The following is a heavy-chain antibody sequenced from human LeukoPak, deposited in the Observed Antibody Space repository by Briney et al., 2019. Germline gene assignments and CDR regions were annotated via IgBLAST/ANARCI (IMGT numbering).Heavy chain of an antibody. CDR1: GFTFSSYS. CDR2: ISSSSSTI. CDR3: ARDLSNWNLNY. Sequence: GGALRLSCAASGFTFSSYSMNWVRQAPGKGLEGVSYISSSSSTIYYADSVKGRFTISRDNAKNSLYLQMNSLRAEDTAVYYCARDLSNWNLNYWGQGTLVTVSS. V-gene: IGHV3-48*04. D-gene: IGHD1-7*01. J-gene: IGHJ4*02.